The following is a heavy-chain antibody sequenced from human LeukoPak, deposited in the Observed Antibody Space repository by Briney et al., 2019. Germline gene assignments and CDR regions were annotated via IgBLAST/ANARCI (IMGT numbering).Heavy chain of an antibody. CDR3: ARQGLWRYASY. CDR1: GVSIGSRDFY. Sequence: SETLSLTCTDSGVSIGSRDFYWGWIRQPPGKGLEWIGGIYYSGSTYYNPSLKSRVTISVDTSKNQFSLKLRSVTAADTAVYYCARQGLWRYASYWGQGSLVTVSS. J-gene: IGHJ4*02. V-gene: IGHV4-39*01. CDR2: IYYSGST. D-gene: IGHD3-16*01.